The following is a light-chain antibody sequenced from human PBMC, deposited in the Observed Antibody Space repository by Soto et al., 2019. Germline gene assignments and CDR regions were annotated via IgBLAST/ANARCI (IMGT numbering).Light chain of an antibody. V-gene: IGLV2-14*01. Sequence: QSALTQPASVSGSPGQSITISCTGTNSAVGGYNYVSWYQQHPGKAPKLMIYDVSNRPSGVSNRFSGSKSGNTASLTISGLQAKDEADYYCSSYTSSSTLYVVFGGGTKLTVL. CDR2: DVS. CDR3: SSYTSSSTLYVV. CDR1: NSAVGGYNY. J-gene: IGLJ2*01.